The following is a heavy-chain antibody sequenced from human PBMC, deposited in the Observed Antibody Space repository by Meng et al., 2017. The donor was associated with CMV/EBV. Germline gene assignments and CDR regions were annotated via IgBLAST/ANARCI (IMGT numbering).Heavy chain of an antibody. D-gene: IGHD3-3*01. CDR1: GYSFTSYW. V-gene: IGHV5-51*01. Sequence: GGSLRLSCKGSGYSFTSYWIGWVRQMPGKGLEWMGIIYPGDSDTRYSPSFQGQVIISADKSISTAYLQWSSLKASDTAMYYCARAPYDFWSGYYKNGMDVWGQGTTVTVSS. CDR2: IYPGDSDT. CDR3: ARAPYDFWSGYYKNGMDV. J-gene: IGHJ6*02.